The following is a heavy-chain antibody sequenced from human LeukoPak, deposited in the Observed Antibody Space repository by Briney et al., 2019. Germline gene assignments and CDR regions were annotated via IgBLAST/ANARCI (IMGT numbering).Heavy chain of an antibody. J-gene: IGHJ3*02. CDR2: ISAYNGNT. CDR1: GYTFTSYS. V-gene: IGHV1-18*01. CDR3: AKDPRNILTGDYDDFDI. Sequence: ASVKVSCKASGYTFTSYSISWVRQAPGQGLEWMGWISAYNGNTNYAQKFQGRVTMTSDMSTSTFYMELSTLRSEDTAVYFCAKDPRNILTGDYDDFDIWGQGTMVIVSS. D-gene: IGHD3-9*01.